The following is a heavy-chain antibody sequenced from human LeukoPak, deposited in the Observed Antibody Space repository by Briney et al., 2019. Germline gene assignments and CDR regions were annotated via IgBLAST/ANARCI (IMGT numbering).Heavy chain of an antibody. J-gene: IGHJ4*02. V-gene: IGHV4-59*12. D-gene: IGHD6-13*01. CDR3: AREPGIAAAGPFDY. CDR2: IYYSGST. Sequence: SETLSLTCTVSGGSISSYYWSWIRQPPGKGLEWIGYIYYSGSTNYNPSLKSRVTISVDTSKNQFSLKLSSVTAADTAVYYCAREPGIAAAGPFDYWGQGTLVTVSS. CDR1: GGSISSYY.